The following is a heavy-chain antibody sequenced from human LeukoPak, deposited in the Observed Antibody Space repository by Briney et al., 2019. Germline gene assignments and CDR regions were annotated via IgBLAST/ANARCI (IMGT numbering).Heavy chain of an antibody. Sequence: SETLSLTCNVSGDSISSEYWSWLRQPPGKSLEWVGYIYTGGITNYNTPLKSRVTISVDTSKNQFSLRLTSVPAADTAMYYCARGPPFDYWGRGTLVAVSS. CDR2: IYTGGIT. J-gene: IGHJ4*02. V-gene: IGHV4-4*09. CDR1: GDSISSEY. CDR3: ARGPPFDY.